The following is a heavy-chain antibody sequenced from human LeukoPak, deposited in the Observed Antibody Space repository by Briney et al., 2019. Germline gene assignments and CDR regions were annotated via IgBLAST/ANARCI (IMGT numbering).Heavy chain of an antibody. CDR1: GDSFSSNSAA. D-gene: IGHD5-18*01. CDR2: TYYRSKWYN. J-gene: IGHJ6*02. Sequence: SQTLSLTCAISGDSFSSNSAAWNWIRQSPSRGLEWLGRTYYRSKWYNDYTVSVKSRVTINPDTSKNQFSLQLNSVTPEDTAVYYRARGGEVYSTALHVWGQGTTVTVSS. V-gene: IGHV6-1*01. CDR3: ARGGEVYSTALHV.